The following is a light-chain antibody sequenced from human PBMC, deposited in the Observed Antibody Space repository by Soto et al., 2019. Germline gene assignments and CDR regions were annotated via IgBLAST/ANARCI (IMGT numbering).Light chain of an antibody. CDR3: QQYENYPFT. J-gene: IGKJ4*01. CDR1: QSIRSW. V-gene: IGKV1-5*03. CDR2: KAS. Sequence: DIQMTQSPSTLSASVGDRVTITCRASQSIRSWLAWYQQKPGKAPKVLIYKASSLESGVPSRFSGSGSGTEFTLTISSLQPDDFATCYCQQYENYPFTFGGGTKVEIK.